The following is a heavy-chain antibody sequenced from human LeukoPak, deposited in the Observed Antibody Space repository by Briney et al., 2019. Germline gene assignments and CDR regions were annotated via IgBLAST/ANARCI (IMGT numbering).Heavy chain of an antibody. CDR3: ARGVTNDGFQH. V-gene: IGHV3-64*01. CDR2: ISTNGGST. D-gene: IGHD4-17*01. J-gene: IGHJ1*01. Sequence: PGGSLRLSCAASGFTFSNYAMYWVRQAPGKGLEYVSGISTNGGSTFYANSVKGRFTISRDNSKNTLYLQMGSLRGEDTAVYYCARGVTNDGFQHWGQGTLVTVSS. CDR1: GFTFSNYA.